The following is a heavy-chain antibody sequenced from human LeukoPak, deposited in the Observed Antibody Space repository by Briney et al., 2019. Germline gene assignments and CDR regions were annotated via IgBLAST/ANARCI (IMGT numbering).Heavy chain of an antibody. J-gene: IGHJ4*02. CDR1: EFTFSSYG. Sequence: GGSLRLSCAASEFTFSSYGMNWVRQAPGKGLEWVAVISYDGSNKYYADSVKGRFTISRDNSKNTLFVQMSSLRAEDTAVYYCARGEYYSDTSSYFDYWGQGTLVTVSS. CDR2: ISYDGSNK. CDR3: ARGEYYSDTSSYFDY. D-gene: IGHD3-22*01. V-gene: IGHV3-30*03.